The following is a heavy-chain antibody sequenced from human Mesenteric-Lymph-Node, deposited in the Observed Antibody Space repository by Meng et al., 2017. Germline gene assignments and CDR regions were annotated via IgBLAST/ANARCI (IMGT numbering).Heavy chain of an antibody. CDR1: GFTFSSYA. D-gene: IGHD6-19*01. V-gene: IGHV3-30*07. Sequence: GESLKISCAASGFTFSSYAMHWVRQAPGKGLEWVAVISYDGSNKYYADSVKGRFTISRDNSKNSLYLQMNSLRAEDTAVYYCARESSSGWYAFDIWGQGTMVTVSS. J-gene: IGHJ3*02. CDR3: ARESSSGWYAFDI. CDR2: ISYDGSNK.